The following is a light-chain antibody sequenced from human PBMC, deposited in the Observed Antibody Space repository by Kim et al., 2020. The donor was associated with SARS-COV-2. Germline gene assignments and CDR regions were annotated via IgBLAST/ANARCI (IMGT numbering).Light chain of an antibody. J-gene: IGLJ1*01. CDR3: QVWDRSTASYV. Sequence: LGQTVTITCGGNHIGSKNVHWCQQKPGQAPVLVIYRDNNRPSGIPERFSGSNSGNTATLTISRAQAGDEADYYCQVWDRSTASYVFGNGTKVTVL. CDR1: HIGSKN. CDR2: RDN. V-gene: IGLV3-9*01.